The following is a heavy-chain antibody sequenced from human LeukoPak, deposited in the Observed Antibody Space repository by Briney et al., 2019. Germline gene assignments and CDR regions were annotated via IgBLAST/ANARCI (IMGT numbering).Heavy chain of an antibody. V-gene: IGHV4-30-4*08. Sequence: PSQTLSLTCTVSGGSIRSGDYYWSWIRQPPGKGLGWIGHIYCSGSIYYNPSLKSRVNLSVDTAQNQFSLKLSSVTAADTAVYYCARDEYSYDLNWYDPWGQGTLVTVSS. CDR1: GGSIRSGDYY. D-gene: IGHD5-18*01. CDR2: IYCSGSI. CDR3: ARDEYSYDLNWYDP. J-gene: IGHJ5*02.